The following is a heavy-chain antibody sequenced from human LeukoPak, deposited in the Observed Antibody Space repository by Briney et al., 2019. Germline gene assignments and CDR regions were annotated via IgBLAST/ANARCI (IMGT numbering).Heavy chain of an antibody. V-gene: IGHV3-21*01. CDR3: ARGNYYDSSGYSEY. CDR2: ISSSSSYI. Sequence: SISSSSSYIYYADSVKGRFTISRDNAKNSLYLQMNSLRAEDTAVYYCARGNYYDSSGYSEYWGQGTLVTVSS. D-gene: IGHD3-22*01. J-gene: IGHJ4*02.